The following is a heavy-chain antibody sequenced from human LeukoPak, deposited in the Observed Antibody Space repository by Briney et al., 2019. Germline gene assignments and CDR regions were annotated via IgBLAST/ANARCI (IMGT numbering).Heavy chain of an antibody. D-gene: IGHD3-22*01. Sequence: GGSLRLSCAASGFTFSSYAMSWVRQAPGKGLEWVSAISGSGGSTYYADSVKGRFIISRDNSKNTLYLQMNSLRAEDTAVYYCAKGQLQDYYDSSGYLYWGQGTLVTVSS. J-gene: IGHJ4*02. V-gene: IGHV3-23*01. CDR1: GFTFSSYA. CDR2: ISGSGGST. CDR3: AKGQLQDYYDSSGYLY.